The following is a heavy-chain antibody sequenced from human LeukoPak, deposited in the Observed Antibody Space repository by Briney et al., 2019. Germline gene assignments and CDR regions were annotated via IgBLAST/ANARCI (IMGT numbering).Heavy chain of an antibody. V-gene: IGHV1-69*05. CDR1: GGTFSSYA. CDR3: ARSDVEMATITYFDY. CDR2: IIPIFGTA. Sequence: SVTVSCKASGGTFSSYAISWVRQAPGQGLEWMGGIIPIFGTANYAQKFQGRVTITTDESTSTAYMELSSLRSEDTAVYYCARSDVEMATITYFDYWGQGTLVTVSS. J-gene: IGHJ4*02. D-gene: IGHD5-24*01.